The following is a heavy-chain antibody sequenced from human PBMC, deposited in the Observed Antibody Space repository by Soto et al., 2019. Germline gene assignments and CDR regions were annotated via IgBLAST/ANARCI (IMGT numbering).Heavy chain of an antibody. CDR2: INIGNGNT. Sequence: GASVKVSCKASGYTFTYYPIHWVRQAPGQRLEWMGWINIGNGNTASSQKFQDRVTITRETSASTAYMELTRLRSEDTAVYYCAREPLCGGRCYDNYFDPWSQGTRVRVSS. V-gene: IGHV1-3*04. CDR1: GYTFTYYP. CDR3: AREPLCGGRCYDNYFDP. J-gene: IGHJ5*02. D-gene: IGHD2-15*01.